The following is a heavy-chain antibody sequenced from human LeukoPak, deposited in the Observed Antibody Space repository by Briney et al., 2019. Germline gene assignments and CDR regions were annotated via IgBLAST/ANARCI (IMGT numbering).Heavy chain of an antibody. D-gene: IGHD5-24*01. CDR3: AKDDRWLQFCC. J-gene: IGHJ4*02. Sequence: PGGTLRLSCAASGFTISSYGMSWVRQAPGKGLEWVSGIIPSGHTTYYADSVRGRFTISRDNSRNTLYLQMNSLRAEDTAVYYCAKDDRWLQFCCWGQGTLVTVSA. V-gene: IGHV3-23*01. CDR1: GFTISSYG. CDR2: IIPSGHTT.